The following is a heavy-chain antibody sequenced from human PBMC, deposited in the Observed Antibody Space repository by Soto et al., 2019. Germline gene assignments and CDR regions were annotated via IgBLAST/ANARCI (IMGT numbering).Heavy chain of an antibody. CDR3: ARAQFYSGSGNYNNLMFDA. D-gene: IGHD3-10*01. CDR2: MYHSGTF. V-gene: IGHV4-30-2*01. Sequence: SETLSLTCAVSGGSIGGVGYSWSWTRQPPGGGLEWIGYMYHSGTFLKSPSLKTRLTMSLDMSKNQFSLTLNSMTAADTAVYYCARAQFYSGSGNYNNLMFDAWGQGIQVTVS. CDR1: GGSIGGVGYS. J-gene: IGHJ5*02.